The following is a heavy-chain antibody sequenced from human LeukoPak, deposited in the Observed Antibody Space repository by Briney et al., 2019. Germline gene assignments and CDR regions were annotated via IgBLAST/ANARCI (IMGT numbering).Heavy chain of an antibody. Sequence: GGSLTLSCAASGFTFSSYSMNWIRQAPGKGLEWVSYISSSSSTIYYADSVKGRFTISRGNAKNSLYLQMNSLRAEDTAVYYCARASYGGYVGYWGQGTLVTVSS. CDR3: ARASYGGYVGY. CDR1: GFTFSSYS. D-gene: IGHD5-12*01. V-gene: IGHV3-48*01. CDR2: ISSSSSTI. J-gene: IGHJ4*02.